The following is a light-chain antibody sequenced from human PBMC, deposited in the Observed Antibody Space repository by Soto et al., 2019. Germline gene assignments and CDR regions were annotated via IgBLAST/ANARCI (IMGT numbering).Light chain of an antibody. J-gene: IGLJ1*01. CDR3: CSYAGSSTYV. V-gene: IGLV2-23*01. Sequence: QSALTQPASVSGSPGQSITISCTGTSSDVGSYNLVSWYQQPPGKAPKLMIYEGSKRPSGVSNRFSGSKSGNTASLTISGLQAEDAADYYCCSYAGSSTYVFGTGTKLTVL. CDR2: EGS. CDR1: SSDVGSYNL.